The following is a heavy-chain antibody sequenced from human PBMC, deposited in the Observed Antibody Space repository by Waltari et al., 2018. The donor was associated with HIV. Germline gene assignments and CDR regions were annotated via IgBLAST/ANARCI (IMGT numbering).Heavy chain of an antibody. V-gene: IGHV4-39*01. CDR2: IYYSGST. CDR3: ARHSLTYYYDSSGYSVAFDY. J-gene: IGHJ4*02. Sequence: QLQLQESGPGLVKPSETLSLTCTVAGASISSSSYYWGWIGQPPGKGLEWIGSIYYSGSTYYNPSLKSRVTISVDTSKNQFSLKLSSVTAADTAVYYCARHSLTYYYDSSGYSVAFDYWGQGTLVTVSS. D-gene: IGHD3-22*01. CDR1: GASISSSSYY.